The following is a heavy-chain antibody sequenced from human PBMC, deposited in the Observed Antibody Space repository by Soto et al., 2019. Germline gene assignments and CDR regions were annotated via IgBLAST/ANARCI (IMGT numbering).Heavy chain of an antibody. CDR2: ISYDGSNK. V-gene: IGHV3-30*03. D-gene: IGHD6-13*01. CDR3: ARTRIHSNSWASLDY. Sequence: GGSIRLSCAASGVPFNSYSVNGVRQAPGKGLEWVAVISYDGSNKYYADSVKGRFTISRDNSKNTLYLQMNSLRADDTAVYYCARTRIHSNSWASLDYWGQGTLVTVAS. J-gene: IGHJ4*02. CDR1: GVPFNSYS.